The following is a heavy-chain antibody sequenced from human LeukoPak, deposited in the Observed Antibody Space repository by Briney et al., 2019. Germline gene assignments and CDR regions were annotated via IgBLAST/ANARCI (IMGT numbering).Heavy chain of an antibody. CDR2: IYYSGST. Sequence: SETLSLTCTVSGGSISSSSYYWGWIRQPPGKGLEWIGSIYYSGSTYYNPSLKSRVTISVDTSKNQFSLKLSSVTAADTDVYYCARPYSSGWYYFDYWGQGTLVTVSS. V-gene: IGHV4-39*01. D-gene: IGHD6-19*01. CDR1: GGSISSSSYY. CDR3: ARPYSSGWYYFDY. J-gene: IGHJ4*02.